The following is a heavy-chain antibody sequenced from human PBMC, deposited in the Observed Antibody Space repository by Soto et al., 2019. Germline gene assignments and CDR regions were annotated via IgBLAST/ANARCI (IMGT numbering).Heavy chain of an antibody. V-gene: IGHV3-9*01. CDR2: ISWNSGSI. CDR1: GFTFDDYA. CDR3: AKGHDYGLHYYMDV. J-gene: IGHJ6*03. D-gene: IGHD4-17*01. Sequence: GGSLRLSCAASGFTFDDYAMHWVRQAPGKGLEWVSGISWNSGSIGYADSVKGRFTISRDNAKNSLYLQMNSLRAEDTALYYCAKGHDYGLHYYMDVWGKGTTVTVSS.